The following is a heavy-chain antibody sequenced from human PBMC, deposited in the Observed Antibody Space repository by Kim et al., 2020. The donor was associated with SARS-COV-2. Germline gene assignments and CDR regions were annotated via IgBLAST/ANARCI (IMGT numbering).Heavy chain of an antibody. CDR2: ISYDENNK. D-gene: IGHD3-16*02. CDR1: GFTFSYYS. CDR3: ARDAVATFYDYTWGSYRPRSVGRMDV. Sequence: GGSLRLSCAASGFTFSYYSMHWVRQPPGKGLEWVALISYDENNKYYTDSVKGRFTISRDNSKNMLYLQMSSLTAADTAVYYCARDAVATFYDYTWGSYRPRSVGRMDVCGQGTTVTVTS. V-gene: IGHV3-30*04. J-gene: IGHJ6*02.